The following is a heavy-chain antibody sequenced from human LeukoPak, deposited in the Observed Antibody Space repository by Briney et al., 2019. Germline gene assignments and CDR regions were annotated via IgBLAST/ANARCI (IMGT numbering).Heavy chain of an antibody. Sequence: SETLSLTCTVSGGPINGYYSNWVRQPPGKGLEWIGCIHFSGTMHYNPSLEGRVSFSVDTSKNQFSLKLTSVTAADTAVYYCARGTDSSKVGFWGQGTLVTVSS. D-gene: IGHD6-13*01. CDR2: IHFSGTM. V-gene: IGHV4-59*01. CDR3: ARGTDSSKVGF. J-gene: IGHJ4*02. CDR1: GGPINGYY.